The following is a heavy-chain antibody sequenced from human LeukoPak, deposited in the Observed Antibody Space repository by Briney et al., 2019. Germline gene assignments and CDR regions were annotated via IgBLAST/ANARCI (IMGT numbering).Heavy chain of an antibody. Sequence: SQTLSLTCVISGHSVSSNTAAWNSIRQSPSRGLEWLGRTYYRSKWYNDYAVSVKSGITINPDTSKNQFSLQLNSVTPEDTAIYYCAREGGLDAFDIWGQGTMVTVSS. J-gene: IGHJ3*02. V-gene: IGHV6-1*01. CDR3: AREGGLDAFDI. CDR2: TYYRSKWYN. CDR1: GHSVSSNTAA. D-gene: IGHD3-16*01.